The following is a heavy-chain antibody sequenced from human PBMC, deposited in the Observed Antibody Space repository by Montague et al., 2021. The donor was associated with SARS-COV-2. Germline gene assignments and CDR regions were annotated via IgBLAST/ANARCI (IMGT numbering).Heavy chain of an antibody. D-gene: IGHD3-3*01. CDR1: GFTFDDYA. J-gene: IGHJ6*03. Sequence: SLRLSCSASGFTFDDYAMHWVRQAPGKGLEWVSLISGDGGSTYYXDSVKGRFTISRDNSKNSLYLQMNSLRTEDTALYYCAKVGGHPGTYYDFWSGYLRGYYYYYYMDVWGKGTTVTVSS. CDR2: ISGDGGST. V-gene: IGHV3-43*02. CDR3: AKVGGHPGTYYDFWSGYLRGYYYYYYMDV.